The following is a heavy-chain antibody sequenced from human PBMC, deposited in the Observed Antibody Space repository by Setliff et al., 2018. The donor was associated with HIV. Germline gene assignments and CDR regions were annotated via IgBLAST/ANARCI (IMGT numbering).Heavy chain of an antibody. CDR3: ARAPSGSWAFDI. CDR2: INHSGST. J-gene: IGHJ3*02. D-gene: IGHD1-26*01. V-gene: IGHV4-34*01. Sequence: SETLSLTCAVYGGSFSGYYWSWIRQPPGKGLEWIGEINHSGSTNYNPSLKSRVTISVDTSKNQFSLKLSSVTAADTAVYYCARAPSGSWAFDIWGQGTMVTVSS. CDR1: GGSFSGYY.